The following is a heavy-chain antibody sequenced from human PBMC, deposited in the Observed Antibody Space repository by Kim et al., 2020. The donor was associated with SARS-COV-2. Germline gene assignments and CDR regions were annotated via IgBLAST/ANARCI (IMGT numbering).Heavy chain of an antibody. V-gene: IGHV1-18*01. CDR2: ISAYNGNT. Sequence: ASVKVSCKASGYTFTSYGISWVRQAPGQGLEWMGWISAYNGNTNYAQKLQGRVAMTTDTSTSTAYMELRSLRSDDTAVYYCARVLIGGHREPGGDYWGQGTLVTVSS. CDR1: GYTFTSYG. J-gene: IGHJ4*02. D-gene: IGHD1-26*01. CDR3: ARVLIGGHREPGGDY.